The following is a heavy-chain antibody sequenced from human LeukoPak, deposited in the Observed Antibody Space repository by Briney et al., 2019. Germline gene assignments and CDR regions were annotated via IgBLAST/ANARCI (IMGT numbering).Heavy chain of an antibody. Sequence: PSETLSLTCTVSGGSISSYYWSWIRQPAGKGLGWIGRIYTSGSTNYNPSLKSRVTMSVDTSKNQFSLELSSVTAADTAVYYCARVRRGDIVATIDYWGQGTLVTVSS. CDR2: IYTSGST. CDR3: ARVRRGDIVATIDY. CDR1: GGSISSYY. V-gene: IGHV4-4*07. J-gene: IGHJ4*02. D-gene: IGHD5-12*01.